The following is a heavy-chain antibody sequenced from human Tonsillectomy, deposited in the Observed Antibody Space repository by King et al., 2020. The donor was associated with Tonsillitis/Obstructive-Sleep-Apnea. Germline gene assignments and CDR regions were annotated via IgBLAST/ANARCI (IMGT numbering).Heavy chain of an antibody. CDR2: IKSKTDGGTT. V-gene: IGHV3-15*01. CDR3: TPFWSGYPVHYYYFLDV. J-gene: IGHJ6*03. CDR1: GFTFSNAW. Sequence: VQLVESGGGLVKPGGSLRLSCAASGFTFSNAWMSWVRQAPGKGLEWVGRIKSKTDGGTTDYAAPVTGRFTISRDDSKTTVYLQMNSLKTEDTAVYYCTPFWSGYPVHYYYFLDVWGKGTTVTVSS. D-gene: IGHD3-3*01.